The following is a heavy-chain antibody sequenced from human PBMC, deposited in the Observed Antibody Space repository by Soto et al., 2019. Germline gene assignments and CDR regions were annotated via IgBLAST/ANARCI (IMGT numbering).Heavy chain of an antibody. D-gene: IGHD2-2*03. CDR1: GFTFSSYG. J-gene: IGHJ4*02. V-gene: IGHV3-30*18. CDR2: ISYDGSNK. CDR3: AKDGVDIVLVPAAPGIGSSGYCSDY. Sequence: GGSLRLSCAASGFTFSSYGMHWVRQAPGKGLEWVAVISYDGSNKYYADYVKGRFTISRDNSKNTLYLQMSSLRAEDTAVYYCAKDGVDIVLVPAAPGIGSSGYCSDYWGQGTLVTVSS.